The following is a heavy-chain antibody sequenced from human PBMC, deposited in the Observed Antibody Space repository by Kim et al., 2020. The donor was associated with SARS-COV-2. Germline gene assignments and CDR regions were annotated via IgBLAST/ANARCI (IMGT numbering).Heavy chain of an antibody. CDR2: INANSGHT. D-gene: IGHD2-8*01. V-gene: IGHV1-2*02. CDR1: GFTFTDYY. CDR3: ARHPTVGGTLYSFDY. Sequence: ASVKVSCKASGFTFTDYYIHWVRQASGQGLEWMGWINANSGHTAYAQKFQGRVTMTLDTSISTAYMELSSLRSDDTAVYYCARHPTVGGTLYSFDYWGQGTQVTVSS. J-gene: IGHJ4*02.